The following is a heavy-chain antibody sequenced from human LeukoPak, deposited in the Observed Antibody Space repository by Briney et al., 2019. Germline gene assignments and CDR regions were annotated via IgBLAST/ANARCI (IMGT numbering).Heavy chain of an antibody. Sequence: GGSLRLSCAASGFTFSSYEMNWVRQAPGKGLEWVSYISSSGSTKYYADSVKGRSTIPRDNAKNSLYLQMNSLRAEDTAVYYCARDKAPYCSGGSCYSHYYYMDVWGKGTTVTVSS. J-gene: IGHJ6*03. CDR3: ARDKAPYCSGGSCYSHYYYMDV. CDR1: GFTFSSYE. CDR2: ISSSGSTK. D-gene: IGHD2-15*01. V-gene: IGHV3-48*03.